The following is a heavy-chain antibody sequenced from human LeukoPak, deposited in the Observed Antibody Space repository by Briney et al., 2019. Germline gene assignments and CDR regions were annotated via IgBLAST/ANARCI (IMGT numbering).Heavy chain of an antibody. CDR3: ARTISGTYYSSAFNI. CDR1: GGAISSYY. V-gene: IGHV4-4*07. D-gene: IGHD1-26*01. J-gene: IGHJ3*02. Sequence: SETLSLTCTVSGGAISSYYWSWIRQPAGKGLERIGRIYTSGSTNYNHSLKSRVTISVDTSKNPFSPKLSSVTAADTAVYYCARTISGTYYSSAFNIWGQGTMVTVSS. CDR2: IYTSGST.